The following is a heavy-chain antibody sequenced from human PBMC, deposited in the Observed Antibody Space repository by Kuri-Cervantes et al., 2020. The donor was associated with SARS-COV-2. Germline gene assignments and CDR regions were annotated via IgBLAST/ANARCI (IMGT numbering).Heavy chain of an antibody. J-gene: IGHJ6*04. Sequence: SVKVSCKASGGTFSSYAISWVRQAPGQGLEWMGGIIPILGIANYAQKFQGRVTITADKSTSTAYMELSSLRSEDTAVYYCARRPLRPRIAAAGYYYYYGMNVRAKGPT. V-gene: IGHV1-69*10. CDR1: GGTFSSYA. CDR2: IIPILGIA. CDR3: ARRPLRPRIAAAGYYYYYGMNV. D-gene: IGHD6-13*01.